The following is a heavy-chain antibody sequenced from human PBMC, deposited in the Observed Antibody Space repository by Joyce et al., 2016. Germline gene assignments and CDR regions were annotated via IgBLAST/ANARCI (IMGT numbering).Heavy chain of an antibody. CDR2: ISRDNTYI. V-gene: IGHV3-21*01. CDR1: GFTFSSYS. CDR3: ARDVLTTVTKAYGY. Sequence: EVQLVESGGGLVKPGESLRLSCTASGFTFSSYSITWVRQAPGKGLEWVSAISRDNTYIFHADSVKGRFTISRDNARNSLYLQMNSLRAEDTAVYYCARDVLTTVTKAYGYWGQGTLVAVSS. J-gene: IGHJ4*02. D-gene: IGHD4-11*01.